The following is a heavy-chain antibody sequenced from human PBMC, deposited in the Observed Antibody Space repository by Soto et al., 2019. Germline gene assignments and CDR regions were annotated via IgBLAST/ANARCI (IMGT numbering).Heavy chain of an antibody. CDR3: ARLNTWGGVIITKGGLGGFDP. CDR2: IFHRGTT. J-gene: IGHJ5*02. D-gene: IGHD3-16*02. V-gene: IGHV4-30-2*01. Sequence: QLQLQESGSGLVEPSETLSLTCAVSGGSISTGAYSWSWIRQQQGKGLEWLVYIFHRGTTYYNPHTKRRVTMPLDRCKDHFSLNTCSETFAATAVYDCARLNTWGGVIITKGGLGGFDPWGPGTVVTVSS. CDR1: GGSISTGAYS.